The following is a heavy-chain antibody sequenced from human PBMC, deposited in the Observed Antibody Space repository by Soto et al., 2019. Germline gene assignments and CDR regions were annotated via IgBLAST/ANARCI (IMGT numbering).Heavy chain of an antibody. J-gene: IGHJ1*01. Sequence: PGGSLGLSCAASGFSFSTYAMSWVRQAPGKGLEWVSGISGSGGTTYYADSVKGRFTISRDNSKNTLYLQVNSLRVEDTAVYYYAKDQAAAGTISRYFQHWGQGTLVTVSS. V-gene: IGHV3-23*01. CDR2: ISGSGGTT. CDR3: AKDQAAAGTISRYFQH. CDR1: GFSFSTYA. D-gene: IGHD6-13*01.